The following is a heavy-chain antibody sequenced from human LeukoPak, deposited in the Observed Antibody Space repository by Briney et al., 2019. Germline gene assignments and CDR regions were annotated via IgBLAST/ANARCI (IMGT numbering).Heavy chain of an antibody. Sequence: SETLSFTCTVSGGSISSYYWSWIRQPPGKGLEWIGCISYSGSTNYNPSLKSRVTISVDTSKNRFSLNLSSVTAADTAVYYCARGYDTGYDRPLDFWGQGTLVTVSS. CDR2: ISYSGST. CDR3: ARGYDTGYDRPLDF. D-gene: IGHD5-12*01. J-gene: IGHJ4*02. CDR1: GGSISSYY. V-gene: IGHV4-59*01.